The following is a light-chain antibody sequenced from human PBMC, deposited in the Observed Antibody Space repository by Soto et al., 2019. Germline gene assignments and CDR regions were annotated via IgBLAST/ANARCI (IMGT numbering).Light chain of an antibody. CDR1: SSIFGAGYD. V-gene: IGLV1-40*01. CDR3: QSYDSSLSGWV. CDR2: GNS. J-gene: IGLJ3*02. Sequence: QPVLTQPPSVSGAPGQRVTISCTGSSSIFGAGYDVHWYQQLPGTAPKLLIYGNSNRPSGVPDRFSGSKSGTSASLAITGLQAEDEADYYCQSYDSSLSGWVFGGGTKLTVL.